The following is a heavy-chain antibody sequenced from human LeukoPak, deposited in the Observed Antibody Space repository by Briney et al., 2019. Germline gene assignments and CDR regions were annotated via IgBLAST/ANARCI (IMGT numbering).Heavy chain of an antibody. Sequence: GVSLRLSCAASGFSISNYNMNWVRQAPGKGLEWLSSISSSRSTILYADSVKGRLTISRDNDKNSLFLQMNSLRAEDTAVYYCATEPLYYYYMDVWGKGTTVTVSS. CDR3: ATEPLYYYYMDV. D-gene: IGHD1-14*01. CDR2: ISSSRSTI. J-gene: IGHJ6*03. CDR1: GFSISNYN. V-gene: IGHV3-48*01.